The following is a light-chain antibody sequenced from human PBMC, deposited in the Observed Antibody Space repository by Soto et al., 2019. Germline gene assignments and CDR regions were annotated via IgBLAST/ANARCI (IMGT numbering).Light chain of an antibody. V-gene: IGKV3-15*01. J-gene: IGKJ1*01. Sequence: EIVMTQSPATLSVSPGEGVTLSCRASQSVNSKLAWYQQKPGQAPRVLIYDVSRRATGIPARFSGSGSGTEFTLTISSLQSEDFAVYWCQQYDTWPPTLGQGAKVEVE. CDR3: QQYDTWPPT. CDR1: QSVNSK. CDR2: DVS.